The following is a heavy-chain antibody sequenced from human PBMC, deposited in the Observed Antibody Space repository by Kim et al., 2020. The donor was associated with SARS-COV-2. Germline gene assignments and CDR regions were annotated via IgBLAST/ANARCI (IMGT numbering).Heavy chain of an antibody. CDR2: IYYSGST. Sequence: SETLSLTCTVSGGSISSGGYYWSWIRQHPGKGLEWIGYIYYSGSTYYNPSLKSRVTISVDTSKNQFSLKLSSVTAADTAVYYRARDSILGSSTVTTSYWGQGTLVTVSS. J-gene: IGHJ4*02. CDR1: GGSISSGGYY. V-gene: IGHV4-31*03. CDR3: ARDSILGSSTVTTSY. D-gene: IGHD4-17*01.